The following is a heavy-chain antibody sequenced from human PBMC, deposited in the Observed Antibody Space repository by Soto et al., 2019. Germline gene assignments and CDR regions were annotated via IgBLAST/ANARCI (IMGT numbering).Heavy chain of an antibody. Sequence: QITLKESGPTLVKPTQTLTLTCTFSGFSLSTNGVTVGWIRQPPGKALEWLAFIYWDDDERYSPSLKSRLTITKDTSKNPVVLTRTNMDPVDTATYSCVHRLVTPAMLDHWGQGTLVTVSS. V-gene: IGHV2-5*02. CDR2: IYWDDDE. D-gene: IGHD2-2*01. CDR1: GFSLSTNGVT. CDR3: VHRLVTPAMLDH. J-gene: IGHJ4*02.